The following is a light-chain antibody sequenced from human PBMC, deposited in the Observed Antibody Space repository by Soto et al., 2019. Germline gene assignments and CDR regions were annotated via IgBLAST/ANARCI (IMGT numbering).Light chain of an antibody. CDR2: AAS. CDR3: QHRHSYPIT. V-gene: IGKV1-39*01. CDR1: QSIGSY. Sequence: DIQMTQSPSSLSASVGDRVIINFRAGQSIGSYLNCYQQKPGKAPKLLIYAASSLQSGVPSRISGRGSGTEFTLTISSLQPEDFATYYCQHRHSYPITFGQGTRLEI. J-gene: IGKJ5*01.